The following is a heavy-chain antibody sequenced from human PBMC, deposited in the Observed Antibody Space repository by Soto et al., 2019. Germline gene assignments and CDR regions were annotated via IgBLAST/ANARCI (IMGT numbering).Heavy chain of an antibody. CDR1: GFTYSSYS. Sequence: EGSLRRPCAPSGFTYSSYSMNWVRQAPEKGLEWVSSISSSISYIYYADSVKGRFSISRDNAKNSLYLQMNRLRAEDTAVYYCAGQGSSSYYYFWTWGQETVV. CDR2: ISSSISYI. V-gene: IGHV3-21*01. CDR3: AGQGSSSYYYFWT. J-gene: IGHJ5*01. D-gene: IGHD3-22*01.